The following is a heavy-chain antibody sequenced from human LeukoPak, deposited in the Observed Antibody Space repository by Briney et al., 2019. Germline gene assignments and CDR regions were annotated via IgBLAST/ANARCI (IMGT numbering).Heavy chain of an antibody. Sequence: ASVKVSCKASGYTFTSYAMHWVRQAPGQRLEWMGWINAGNGNTKYSQKFQGRVTITRDTSASTAYMELSSLRSEDTAVYYCAREGDIVVVPAGYLDYWGQGTLVTVSS. CDR3: AREGDIVVVPAGYLDY. CDR1: GYTFTSYA. D-gene: IGHD2-2*01. J-gene: IGHJ4*02. CDR2: INAGNGNT. V-gene: IGHV1-3*01.